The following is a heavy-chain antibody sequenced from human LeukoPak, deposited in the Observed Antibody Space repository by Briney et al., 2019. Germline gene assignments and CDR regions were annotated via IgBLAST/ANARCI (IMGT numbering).Heavy chain of an antibody. CDR3: ARDLLGVGEIDY. CDR2: INPLSGST. CDR1: GYTFTSYG. V-gene: IGHV1-46*01. D-gene: IGHD5-24*01. Sequence: ASVKVSCKASGYTFTSYGISWVRQAPGQGLEWMGVINPLSGSTTFAQNFQGRVTMTSDTSTSTFYTELSSLRSEDTAVFYCARDLLGVGEIDYWGQGTLVTVSS. J-gene: IGHJ4*02.